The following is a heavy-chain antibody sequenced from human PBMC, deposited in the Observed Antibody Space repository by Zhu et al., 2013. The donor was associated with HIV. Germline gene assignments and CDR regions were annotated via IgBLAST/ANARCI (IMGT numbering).Heavy chain of an antibody. V-gene: IGHV1-8*01. D-gene: IGHD2-2*01. CDR2: LNPSSGAT. J-gene: IGHJ4*02. CDR3: ARALRHQLLSDY. CDR1: GYTFINYD. Sequence: QVQLVQSGAEVKKPGASVKVSCKASGYTFINYDIVWVRQATGQGLEWMGWLNPSSGATGYAQRFQGRVTMTRNTSMSTAYMELVSLRSEDTAVYYCARALRHQLLSDYWGQGTLVTVS.